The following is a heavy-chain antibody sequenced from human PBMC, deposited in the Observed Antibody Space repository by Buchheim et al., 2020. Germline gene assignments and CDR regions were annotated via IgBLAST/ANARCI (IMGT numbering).Heavy chain of an antibody. CDR1: GFTFSAYA. Sequence: EVQLVESGGGLVQPGGSLRLSCAGSGFTFSAYAFNWVRQAPGRGLEWLSYIDKSSSSIYYAESVKGRFPISRDNAKGSVFLQINSLRAEDTAVYFCARDQAVVHWGQGTL. CDR3: ARDQAVVH. J-gene: IGHJ5*02. CDR2: IDKSSSSI. V-gene: IGHV3-48*01.